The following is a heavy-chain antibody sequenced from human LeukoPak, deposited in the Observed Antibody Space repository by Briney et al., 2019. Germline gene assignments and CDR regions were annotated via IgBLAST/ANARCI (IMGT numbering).Heavy chain of an antibody. J-gene: IGHJ4*02. D-gene: IGHD3-22*01. Sequence: APVKVSCKASGYTFTGYYMHWVRQAPGQGLEWMGWINPNSGGTNYAQKFQGRVTMTRDTSISTAYMELSRLRSDDTAVYYCARVHYYDSSGYYPHFDYWGQGTLVTVSS. CDR3: ARVHYYDSSGYYPHFDY. CDR1: GYTFTGYY. V-gene: IGHV1-2*02. CDR2: INPNSGGT.